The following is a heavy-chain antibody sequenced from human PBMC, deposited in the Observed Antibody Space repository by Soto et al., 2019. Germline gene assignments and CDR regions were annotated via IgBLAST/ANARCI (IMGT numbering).Heavy chain of an antibody. Sequence: SETLSLTCTVSGGSISSYYWSWIRQPPGKGLEWIGYIYYSGSTNYNPSLKSRVTISVDTSKNQFSLKLSSVTAADTAVYYCARHPYDFWSGYYPNWFDPWGQGTLVTV. J-gene: IGHJ5*02. CDR3: ARHPYDFWSGYYPNWFDP. V-gene: IGHV4-59*08. CDR2: IYYSGST. D-gene: IGHD3-3*01. CDR1: GGSISSYY.